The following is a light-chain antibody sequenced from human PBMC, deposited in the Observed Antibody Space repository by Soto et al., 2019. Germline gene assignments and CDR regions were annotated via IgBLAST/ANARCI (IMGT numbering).Light chain of an antibody. CDR1: QYINSN. V-gene: IGKV3-15*01. J-gene: IGKJ1*01. CDR2: GAS. Sequence: EIVMTQSPVTLSVSPGDRVTLSCWASQYINSNVAWYQQKRGQAPRILIYGASTRYTGIPARFSGSGSGTEFTLTISSLQSEDFAVYYCQQYNNWPRTFGQGTRVEIK. CDR3: QQYNNWPRT.